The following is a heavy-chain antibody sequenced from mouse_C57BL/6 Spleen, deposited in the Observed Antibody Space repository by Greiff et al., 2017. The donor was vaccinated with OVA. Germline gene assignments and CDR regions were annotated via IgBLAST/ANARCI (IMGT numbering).Heavy chain of an antibody. Sequence: QVQLQQSGAELARPGASVKLSCKASGYTFTSYGISWVKQRPGQGLEWIGEIYPRSGNTYYKEKFKGKATLTADKSSSTAYMELRSLTSEDAAVYFCARTATMVTGEAWFAYWGQGTLGTVSA. J-gene: IGHJ3*01. CDR2: IYPRSGNT. V-gene: IGHV1-81*01. CDR1: GYTFTSYG. D-gene: IGHD2-2*01. CDR3: ARTATMVTGEAWFAY.